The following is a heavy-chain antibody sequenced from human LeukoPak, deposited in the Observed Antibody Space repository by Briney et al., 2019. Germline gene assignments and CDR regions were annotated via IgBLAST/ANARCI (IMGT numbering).Heavy chain of an antibody. CDR3: ARDLRSTTDFDY. Sequence: ASVKVSCKASGYTFTSYGISWVRQAPGQGLEWMGWISAYNGDTNYAQKLQGRVTMTTDTSTSTAYMELRSLRSDDTAVYYCARDLRSTTDFDYWGQGTLVTVSS. CDR2: ISAYNGDT. J-gene: IGHJ4*02. D-gene: IGHD1-1*01. V-gene: IGHV1-18*01. CDR1: GYTFTSYG.